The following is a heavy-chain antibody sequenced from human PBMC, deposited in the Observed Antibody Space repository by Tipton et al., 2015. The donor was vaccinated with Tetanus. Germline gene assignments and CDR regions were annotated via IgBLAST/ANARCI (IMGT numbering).Heavy chain of an antibody. V-gene: IGHV3-23*01. D-gene: IGHD6-6*01. CDR2: ISGSGGST. J-gene: IGHJ6*02. Sequence: SLRLSCAASGFAFSSYAMSWVRQAPGNGPEWVSAISGSGGSTYYADSVKGRFIISRDNSKNTLYLQMNSLRDDDTAVYYCAKEKQLVAGLDVWGQGTTVTVS. CDR3: AKEKQLVAGLDV. CDR1: GFAFSSYA.